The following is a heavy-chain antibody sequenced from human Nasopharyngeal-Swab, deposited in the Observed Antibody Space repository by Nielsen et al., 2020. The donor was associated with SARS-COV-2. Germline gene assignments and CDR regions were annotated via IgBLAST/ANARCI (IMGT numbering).Heavy chain of an antibody. CDR2: IKQDGSEK. V-gene: IGHV3-7*03. D-gene: IGHD2-2*01. CDR1: GFTFSSYA. J-gene: IGHJ4*02. Sequence: GGSLRLSCAASGFTFSSYAMSWVRQAPGKGLEWVANIKQDGSEKYYVDSVKGRFTISRDNAKNSLYLQMNSLRAEDTAVYYCARDLDVVVPAAIAYWGQGTLVTVSS. CDR3: ARDLDVVVPAAIAY.